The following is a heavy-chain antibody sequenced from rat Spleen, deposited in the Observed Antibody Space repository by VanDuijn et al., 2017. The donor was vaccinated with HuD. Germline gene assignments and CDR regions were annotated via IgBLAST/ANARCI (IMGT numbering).Heavy chain of an antibody. V-gene: IGHV5-7*01. CDR1: GFTFSDYN. D-gene: IGHD1-11*01. CDR2: ISYDGSST. J-gene: IGHJ2*01. Sequence: EVQLVESGGGLVQPGRSLKLSCAASGFTFSDYNMAWVRQAPKKGLEWVATISYDGSSTYYRDSVKGRFTISRDNAKSTLYLQMDSLRSEDTATYYCARQRAGWDYWGQGVMVTVSS. CDR3: ARQRAGWDY.